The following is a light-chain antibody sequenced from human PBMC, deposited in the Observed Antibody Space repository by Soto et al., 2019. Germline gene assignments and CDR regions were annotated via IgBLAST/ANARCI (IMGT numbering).Light chain of an antibody. CDR2: GNS. Sequence: QSVLTQPPSVPGAPGQRVTISCTGSSSNIGAGYDVHWYQQLPGTAPKLLIYGNSNRPSGVPDRFSGSKSGTSASLAITGLQAEDEADYYCQSYDSSLNGLLFGGGTKLTVL. J-gene: IGLJ2*01. V-gene: IGLV1-40*01. CDR3: QSYDSSLNGLL. CDR1: SSNIGAGYD.